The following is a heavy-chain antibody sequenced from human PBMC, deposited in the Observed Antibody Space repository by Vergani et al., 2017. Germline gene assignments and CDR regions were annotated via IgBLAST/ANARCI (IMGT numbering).Heavy chain of an antibody. Sequence: QVQLVQSGAEVKKPGSSVKVSCKASGGTFSSYAISWVRQAPGQGLEWMGGIIPIFGTANYAQKFQGRVTITADKSTSTAYMELSSLRSEDTAVYYCARGGDIVVVPAHAFDIWGQGTMVTVSS. D-gene: IGHD2-2*01. CDR1: GGTFSSYA. CDR2: IIPIFGTA. CDR3: ARGGDIVVVPAHAFDI. J-gene: IGHJ3*02. V-gene: IGHV1-69*06.